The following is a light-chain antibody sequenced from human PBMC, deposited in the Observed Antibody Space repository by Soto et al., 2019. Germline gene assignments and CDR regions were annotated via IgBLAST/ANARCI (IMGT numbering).Light chain of an antibody. J-gene: IGKJ4*01. CDR2: DAS. V-gene: IGKV3-11*01. Sequence: EIVLTQSPATLSLSPGERATLSCRASQSVSSYLVWYQQKPGQAPRLLIYDASNRATGIPARFSGSGSGTDFTLTISSLEPEDFAVYYCQQYGSSILTFGGGTKVEIK. CDR3: QQYGSSILT. CDR1: QSVSSY.